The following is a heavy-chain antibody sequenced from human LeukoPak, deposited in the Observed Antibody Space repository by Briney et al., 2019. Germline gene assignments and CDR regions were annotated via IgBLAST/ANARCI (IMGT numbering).Heavy chain of an antibody. D-gene: IGHD3-22*01. V-gene: IGHV5-51*01. CDR2: IYPDGSNI. Sequence: GESLKISCKGSGYSFPTYWIAWVRQMPGKGLEWMGIIYPDGSNIRYGPSFQGQVTISADKSISTAYLQWSSLKASDTAMYYCARRRRRDSSSLYKWGAFDIWGQGTMVTVSS. CDR3: ARRRRRDSSSLYKWGAFDI. J-gene: IGHJ3*02. CDR1: GYSFPTYW.